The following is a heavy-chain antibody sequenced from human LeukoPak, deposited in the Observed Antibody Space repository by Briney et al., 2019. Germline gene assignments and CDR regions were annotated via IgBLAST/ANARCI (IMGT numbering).Heavy chain of an antibody. D-gene: IGHD3-22*01. Sequence: SQTLSLTCAISGDSVSSNSAAWNWIRQSPSRGLEWLGRTYYRSKWYNDYAVSVKSRITINPDTSKNQFSLQLNSVTPEDTAVYYCARGRKSFGGTYYYDSSGYYYAEWGQGTLVTVSS. V-gene: IGHV6-1*01. CDR1: GDSVSSNSAA. J-gene: IGHJ4*02. CDR2: TYYRSKWYN. CDR3: ARGRKSFGGTYYYDSSGYYYAE.